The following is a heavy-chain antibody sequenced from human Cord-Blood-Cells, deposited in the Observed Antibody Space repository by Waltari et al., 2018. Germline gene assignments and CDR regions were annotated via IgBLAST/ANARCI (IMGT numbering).Heavy chain of an antibody. V-gene: IGHV1-2*02. CDR2: INPNMDET. CDR1: GYTFTGSY. CDR3: ARDLDQRGRLFDY. D-gene: IGHD5-12*01. J-gene: IGHJ4*02. Sequence: QVQLVQSGAEVKKPGASVKVSCKASGYTFTGSYMHWVRQAPGQGLEWMGWINPNMDETNYAQKFQGRVTMTRDTAISTAYMALSRLRSDDTAVYYCARDLDQRGRLFDYWGQGTLVTVSS.